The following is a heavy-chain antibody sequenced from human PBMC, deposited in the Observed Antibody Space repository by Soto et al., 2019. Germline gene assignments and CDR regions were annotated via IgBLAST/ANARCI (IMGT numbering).Heavy chain of an antibody. CDR1: GFTFNRYA. CDR2: IGGSGATT. V-gene: IGHV3-23*01. J-gene: IGHJ4*02. D-gene: IGHD4-17*01. CDR3: AKAYGDYECDY. Sequence: VQLLESGGGLVQPGGSLRLTCAASGFTFNRYAMTWVRQAPGKGLEWVSAIGGSGATTYYADSVKGRFTISRDNPKKTLYLQMNSLRAEDTAMYYCAKAYGDYECDYWGQGTLVTVSS.